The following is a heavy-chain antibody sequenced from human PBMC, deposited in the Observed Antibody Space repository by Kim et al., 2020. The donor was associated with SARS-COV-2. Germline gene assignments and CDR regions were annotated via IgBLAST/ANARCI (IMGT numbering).Heavy chain of an antibody. D-gene: IGHD5-18*01. V-gene: IGHV4-39*01. CDR1: GGSISSSSYY. J-gene: IGHJ5*02. CDR3: APCGYNYGYGVVGWFDP. Sequence: SETLSLTCTVSGGSISSSSYYWGWIRQPPGKGLEWIGSIYYSGSTYYNPSLKSRVTISVDTSKNQFSLKLSSVTAADTAVYYCAPCGYNYGYGVVGWFDPWGQGTLVTVSS. CDR2: IYYSGST.